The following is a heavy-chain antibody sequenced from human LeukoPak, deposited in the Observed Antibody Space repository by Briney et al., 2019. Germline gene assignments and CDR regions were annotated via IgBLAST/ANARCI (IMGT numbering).Heavy chain of an antibody. CDR1: GGTFSSYA. Sequence: VKVSCKASGGTFSSYAISWVRQAPGQGLEWMGGIIPIFGTANYAQKFQGRVTITADKSTSTAYMELSSLRSEDTAVYYCARYSSTWIPATGWFDPWGQGTLVTVSS. J-gene: IGHJ5*02. D-gene: IGHD6-13*01. CDR3: ARYSSTWIPATGWFDP. CDR2: IIPIFGTA. V-gene: IGHV1-69*13.